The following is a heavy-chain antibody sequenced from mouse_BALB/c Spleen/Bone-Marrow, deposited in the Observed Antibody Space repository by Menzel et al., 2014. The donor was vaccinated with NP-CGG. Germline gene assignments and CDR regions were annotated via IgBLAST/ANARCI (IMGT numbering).Heavy chain of an antibody. Sequence: EVKLMESGAELVKPGASVKLSCTASGFNIKDTYMHWVKRRPEQGLEWIGRIDPANGNTKYDPKFQGKATITADTPSNTAYLQLSSLTSEDTAVYYCANYYYGSSLFAYWGQGTLVTVSA. V-gene: IGHV14-3*02. CDR1: GFNIKDTY. J-gene: IGHJ3*01. CDR3: ANYYYGSSLFAY. D-gene: IGHD1-1*01. CDR2: IDPANGNT.